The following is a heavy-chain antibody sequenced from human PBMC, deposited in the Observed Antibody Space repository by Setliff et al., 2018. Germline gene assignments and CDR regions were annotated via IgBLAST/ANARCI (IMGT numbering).Heavy chain of an antibody. CDR3: ARDAGDGYGVDAYAGGAFDI. V-gene: IGHV4-39*07. D-gene: IGHD4-17*01. Sequence: SETLSLTCTVSGDSINSYPYYWGWIRQPPGKGLEWIGNIYYTGITYYNPSLKSRVTISVDTSKNQFSLKLTSVTAADTAVYYCARDAGDGYGVDAYAGGAFDIWGQGTVVTVSS. CDR1: GDSINSYPYY. J-gene: IGHJ3*02. CDR2: IYYTGIT.